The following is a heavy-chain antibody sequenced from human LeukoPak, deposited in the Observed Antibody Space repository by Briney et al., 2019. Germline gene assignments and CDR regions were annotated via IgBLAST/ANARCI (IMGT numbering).Heavy chain of an antibody. Sequence: GGSLRLSCPASGFTFRSLGMHWVRQAPGKGLEWVAFVENDGTTKYYADSVKGRFSISRDNSKNTLYLQMNSLRAEDTAVYYCAKGRDSSGLYYYFDYWGQGTLVTVSS. D-gene: IGHD3-22*01. CDR2: VENDGTTK. J-gene: IGHJ4*02. CDR3: AKGRDSSGLYYYFDY. CDR1: GFTFRSLG. V-gene: IGHV3-30*02.